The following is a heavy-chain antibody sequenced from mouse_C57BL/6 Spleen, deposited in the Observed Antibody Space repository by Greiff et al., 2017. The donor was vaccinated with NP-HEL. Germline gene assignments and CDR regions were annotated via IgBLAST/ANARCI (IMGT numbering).Heavy chain of an antibody. CDR3: ARAGGGSSYEYFDV. Sequence: QVQLQQSGAELVKPGASVKLSCKASGYTFTSYWMQWVKQRPGQGLEWIGEIDPSDSYTNYNQKFKGKATLTVDTSSSTAYMQLSSLTSEDSAVYYCARAGGGSSYEYFDVWGTGTTVTVSS. J-gene: IGHJ1*03. CDR2: IDPSDSYT. CDR1: GYTFTSYW. V-gene: IGHV1-50*01. D-gene: IGHD1-1*01.